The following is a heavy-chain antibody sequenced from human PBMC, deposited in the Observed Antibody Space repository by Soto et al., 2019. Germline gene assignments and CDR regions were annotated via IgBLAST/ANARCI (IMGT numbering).Heavy chain of an antibody. CDR1: GGSISSYY. J-gene: IGHJ6*02. V-gene: IGHV4-59*01. D-gene: IGHD6-19*01. CDR3: ARTAVAGTHYYYGMDV. Sequence: SETLSLTCTVSGGSISSYYWSWIRQPPGKGLEWIGYIYYSGSTNYNPSLKSRVTISVDTSKNQFSLELSSVTAADTAVYYCARTAVAGTHYYYGMDVWGQGTTVTVSS. CDR2: IYYSGST.